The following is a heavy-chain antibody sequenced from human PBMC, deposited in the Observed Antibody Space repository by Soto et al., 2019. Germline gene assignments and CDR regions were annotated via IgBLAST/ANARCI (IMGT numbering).Heavy chain of an antibody. D-gene: IGHD3-3*01. CDR3: ARGTAHYDFFYYYGMDV. CDR2: INPSGGST. CDR1: GYTFTSYY. Sequence: GASVKVSCKASGYTFTSYYMHWVRQAPGQGLEWMGIINPSGGSTSYAQKFQGRVTMTRDTSTSTVYMELSSLRSEDTAVYYCARGTAHYDFFYYYGMDVWGQGTTVTVSS. V-gene: IGHV1-46*01. J-gene: IGHJ6*02.